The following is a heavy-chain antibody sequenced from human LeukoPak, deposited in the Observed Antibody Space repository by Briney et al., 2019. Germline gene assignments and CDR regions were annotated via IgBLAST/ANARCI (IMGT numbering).Heavy chain of an antibody. CDR3: VSWAGGNSDVASFDY. V-gene: IGHV1-2*02. CDR2: ISRRSGAT. J-gene: IGHJ4*02. D-gene: IGHD2-21*01. Sequence: ASVKVSCKASGYIFSDYYMHWVRQAPGRGFEWMGWISRRSGATKIAEKFQGRVTLTRDTSISTAYVELTNPASDDTAAYYCVSWAGGNSDVASFDYWGQGTLVIVSS. CDR1: GYIFSDYY.